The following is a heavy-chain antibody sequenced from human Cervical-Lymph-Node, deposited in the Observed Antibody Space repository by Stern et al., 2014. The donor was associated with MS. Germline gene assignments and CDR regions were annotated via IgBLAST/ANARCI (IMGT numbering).Heavy chain of an antibody. Sequence: EVQLLESGGVVVQPGGSLRLSCAASGFTFDEYSLHWVRQAPGKGLEWVSFISWDGDIKHYADSVKGRFTISRDNSKNSLYLQMNSLRPEDTALYYCTKDRAFNVGSLFDAWGQGTLVTVSS. CDR2: ISWDGDIK. J-gene: IGHJ4*02. V-gene: IGHV3-43*01. D-gene: IGHD3-10*01. CDR3: TKDRAFNVGSLFDA. CDR1: GFTFDEYS.